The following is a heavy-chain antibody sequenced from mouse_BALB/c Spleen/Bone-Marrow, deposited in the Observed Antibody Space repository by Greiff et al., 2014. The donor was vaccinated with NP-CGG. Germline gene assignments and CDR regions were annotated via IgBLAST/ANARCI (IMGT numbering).Heavy chain of an antibody. CDR1: GYSFTGYF. CDR3: ARSGYYGSSYFDY. D-gene: IGHD1-1*01. J-gene: IGHJ2*01. CDR2: INPYNGDT. V-gene: IGHV1-20*02. Sequence: EVQLQQSGPELVKPGASVKIFCKASGYSFTGYFMNWVMQSHGKSLEWIGRINPYNGDTFYNQKFKGKATLTVDKSSSTAHMELRSLASEDSAVYYCARSGYYGSSYFDYWGQGTTLTVSS.